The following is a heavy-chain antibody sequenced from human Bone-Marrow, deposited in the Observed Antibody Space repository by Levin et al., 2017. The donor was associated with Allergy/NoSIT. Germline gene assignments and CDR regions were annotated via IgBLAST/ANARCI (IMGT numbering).Heavy chain of an antibody. CDR3: ARDLGCLGPINWFDS. J-gene: IGHJ5*01. Sequence: ASVKVSCTASGDTFSSSSISWVRQAPGQGLEWMGGLIPVFGTANYAEKFQDRVTITADTSTSTVFMELSSLKLGDTAVYYCARDLGCLGPINWFDSWGQGTVVTVSS. D-gene: IGHD3-16*01. CDR2: LIPVFGTA. V-gene: IGHV1-69*06. CDR1: GDTFSSSS.